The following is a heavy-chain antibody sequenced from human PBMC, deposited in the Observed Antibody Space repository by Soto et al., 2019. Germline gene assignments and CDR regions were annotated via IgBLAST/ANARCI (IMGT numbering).Heavy chain of an antibody. CDR3: ARAGGLGAVAVDY. CDR2: IYHSGST. D-gene: IGHD6-19*01. Sequence: QLQLQESGSGLVKPTQTLSLTCAVSGGSISSGGYSWSWIRQPPGKGLEWIGYIYHSGSTYYNPSLKSRVTISVDRSKNQFSLKLSSVTAADTAVYYCARAGGLGAVAVDYWGQGTLVTVSS. CDR1: GGSISSGGYS. V-gene: IGHV4-30-2*01. J-gene: IGHJ4*02.